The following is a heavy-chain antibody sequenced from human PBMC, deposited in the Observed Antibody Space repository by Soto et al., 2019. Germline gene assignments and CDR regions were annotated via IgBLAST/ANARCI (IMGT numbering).Heavy chain of an antibody. Sequence: QVQLVESGGGVVQPGRSLRLSCAASGFTFSSYAMHWVRQAPGKGLEWVAVISYDGSNKYYADSVKGRFTISGDNSKNTLYLQMNSLRAEDTAVYYCAREEKNAFDIWGQGTMVTVSS. CDR3: AREEKNAFDI. CDR2: ISYDGSNK. J-gene: IGHJ3*02. V-gene: IGHV3-30-3*01. CDR1: GFTFSSYA.